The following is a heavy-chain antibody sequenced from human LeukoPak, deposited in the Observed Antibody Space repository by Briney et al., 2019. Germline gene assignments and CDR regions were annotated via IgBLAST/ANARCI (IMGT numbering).Heavy chain of an antibody. Sequence: GSSVKVSCKASGGTFISYAISWVRQARGQGLEWMGGIIPIFGTANYAQKFQGRVTITTDESTSTAYMELSSLRSEDTAVYYCARVNSGYWGQGTLVTVSS. CDR2: IIPIFGTA. V-gene: IGHV1-69*05. CDR1: GGTFISYA. CDR3: ARVNSGY. J-gene: IGHJ4*02.